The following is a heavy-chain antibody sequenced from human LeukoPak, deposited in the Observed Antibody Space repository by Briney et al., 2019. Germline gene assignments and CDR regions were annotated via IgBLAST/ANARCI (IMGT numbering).Heavy chain of an antibody. J-gene: IGHJ4*02. CDR3: ARFYSIVVVPAAIGPFDY. D-gene: IGHD2-2*01. CDR1: GGSISSSSYY. V-gene: IGHV4-39*01. CDR2: IYYSGST. Sequence: SETLSLTCTVSGGSISSSSYYWGWIRQPPGKGLEWIGSIYYSGSTYYNPSLKSRVTISVDTSKNQFSLKLSSVTAADTAVYYCARFYSIVVVPAAIGPFDYWGQGTPVTVSS.